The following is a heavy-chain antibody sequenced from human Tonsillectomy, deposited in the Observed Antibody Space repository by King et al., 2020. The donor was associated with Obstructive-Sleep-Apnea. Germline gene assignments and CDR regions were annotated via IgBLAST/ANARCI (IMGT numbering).Heavy chain of an antibody. Sequence: QLQESGPRLVKPSETLSLTCTVSGGSISGRYWSWIRQAAGEGLEWIGRIYADGSTDYNPSLRSRVTMSVDTSENHFSLKLTSMTAADTAGYYCARIWGPGGGFDYWGQGTLVIVSS. CDR2: IYADGST. CDR3: ARIWGPGGGFDY. D-gene: IGHD3-16*01. CDR1: GGSISGRY. V-gene: IGHV4-4*07. J-gene: IGHJ4*02.